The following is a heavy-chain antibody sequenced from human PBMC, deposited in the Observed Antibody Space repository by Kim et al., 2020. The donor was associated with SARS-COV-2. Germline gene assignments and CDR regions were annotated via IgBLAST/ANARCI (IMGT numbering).Heavy chain of an antibody. D-gene: IGHD3-22*01. CDR2: T. J-gene: IGHJ4*02. Sequence: TKYSRTFQGRVTITRDTSASTAYMELSSLRSEDTAVYYCARLYYYDSIPDYWGQGTLVTVSS. V-gene: IGHV1-3*01. CDR3: ARLYYYDSIPDY.